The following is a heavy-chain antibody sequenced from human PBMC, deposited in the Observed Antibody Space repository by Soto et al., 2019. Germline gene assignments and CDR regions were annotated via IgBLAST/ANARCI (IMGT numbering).Heavy chain of an antibody. V-gene: IGHV3-30-3*01. D-gene: IGHD2-21*02. J-gene: IGHJ4*01. CDR3: AGDPVAVTGSFVYW. CDR2: ISYHGREI. Sequence: GGSLRLSCEVSGFSFGSYAFHWVRQALGKGLEWLSVISYHGREIYYADSVKDRFTISRDNFKKTVYLQMNSLRSDDTALYYCAGDPVAVTGSFVYWWGRGTLVTVSS. CDR1: GFSFGSYA.